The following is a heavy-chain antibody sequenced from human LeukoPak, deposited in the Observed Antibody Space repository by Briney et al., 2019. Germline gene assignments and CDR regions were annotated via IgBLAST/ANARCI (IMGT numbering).Heavy chain of an antibody. J-gene: IGHJ5*02. CDR1: GYTFTSYG. V-gene: IGHV1-18*01. D-gene: IGHD3-3*01. CDR3: ARVDTIFGVVSTWFDP. CDR2: ISAYNGNT. Sequence: ASVKVSCKASGYTFTSYGISWVRQAPGQGLEWMGWISAYNGNTNYAQKLQGRVTMTTDTSTSTAYMELRSLRSDDTAVYYCARVDTIFGVVSTWFDPWGQETLVTVSS.